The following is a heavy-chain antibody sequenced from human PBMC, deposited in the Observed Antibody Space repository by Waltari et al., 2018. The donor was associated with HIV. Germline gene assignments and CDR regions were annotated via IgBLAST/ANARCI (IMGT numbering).Heavy chain of an antibody. CDR2: SNSISSYI. CDR3: ARDPSITIFGVVIDV. J-gene: IGHJ6*02. Sequence: EVQLVESGGGLVKPGGSLRLSCAASGFTFSSYSMNWVRQAPGKGLELVSSSNSISSYIYFADSVKGRCTISRDNAKNSRYLQMNSLRAEDTAVYYCARDPSITIFGVVIDVWGQGTTVTVSS. D-gene: IGHD3-3*01. V-gene: IGHV3-21*01. CDR1: GFTFSSYS.